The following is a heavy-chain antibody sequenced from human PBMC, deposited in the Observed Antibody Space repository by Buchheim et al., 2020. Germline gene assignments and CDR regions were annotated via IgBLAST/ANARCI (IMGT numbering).Heavy chain of an antibody. Sequence: QVTLRESGPALVKPTQTLTLTCTFSGFSLSTSGMCVSWIRQPPGKALEWLARIDWDDDKYYSTSLKTRLTISKNTSKNQVVLTMTNMDPVDTATYYCAQEKYYYDSSGYSDYWGQGTL. CDR3: AQEKYYYDSSGYSDY. CDR1: GFSLSTSGMC. J-gene: IGHJ4*02. V-gene: IGHV2-70*15. D-gene: IGHD3-22*01. CDR2: IDWDDDK.